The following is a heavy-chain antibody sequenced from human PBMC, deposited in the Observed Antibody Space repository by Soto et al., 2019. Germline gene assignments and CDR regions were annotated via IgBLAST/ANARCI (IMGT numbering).Heavy chain of an antibody. CDR3: SAYDYMWGSDRYRWAY. Sequence: EVQLVESGGDLVKPGGSLTLSCAASGSTFSNAWMSWVRQAPGKGLEWVGRIKSKTDGGTTDYAAPVKGRFTISRDDSNNMLYLYMSSLKTEDTAMYYCSAYDYMWGSDRYRWAYWGQGTLVTVSS. CDR1: GSTFSNAW. J-gene: IGHJ4*02. CDR2: IKSKTDGGTT. D-gene: IGHD3-16*02. V-gene: IGHV3-15*01.